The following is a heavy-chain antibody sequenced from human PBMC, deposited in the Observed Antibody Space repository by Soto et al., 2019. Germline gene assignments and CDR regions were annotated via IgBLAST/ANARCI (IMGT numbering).Heavy chain of an antibody. Sequence: GGSLRLSCAASGFTFSSYAMSWVRQAPGKGLEWVSAISGSGGSTYYADSVKGRFTISRDNSKNTLYLQMNSLRAEDTAVYYCATYSGYDFESVGTIDYWGQGTLVTVSS. D-gene: IGHD5-12*01. CDR1: GFTFSSYA. CDR2: ISGSGGST. CDR3: ATYSGYDFESVGTIDY. J-gene: IGHJ4*02. V-gene: IGHV3-23*01.